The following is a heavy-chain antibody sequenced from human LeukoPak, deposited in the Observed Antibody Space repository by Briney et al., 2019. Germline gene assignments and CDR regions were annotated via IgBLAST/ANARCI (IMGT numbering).Heavy chain of an antibody. CDR3: ARDLIGYCSGASCPH. CDR2: INPNSGGT. V-gene: IGHV1-2*02. CDR1: GYTFTGYY. D-gene: IGHD2-15*01. J-gene: IGHJ4*02. Sequence: ASVKVSCKASGYTFTGYYIHWVRQAPGQGLEWMGWINPNSGGTNYAQKFQGRVTMTRDTSISTAYVELSRLRSDDTAVFYCARDLIGYCSGASCPHWGQGTLVTVSS.